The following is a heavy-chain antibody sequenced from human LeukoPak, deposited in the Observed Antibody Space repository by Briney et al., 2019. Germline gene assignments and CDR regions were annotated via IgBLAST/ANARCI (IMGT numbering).Heavy chain of an antibody. D-gene: IGHD3-22*01. J-gene: IGHJ4*02. Sequence: ASMKVSCKASGYTFSSNAINWVRQAPGQGLEWMGWIDTNTGNPTYAQGFTGQFVFSLDTSVSTAYLQISSLKAEDTAEYFCARGYDSSGYFSDWGQGTLVTVSS. CDR3: ARGYDSSGYFSD. CDR2: IDTNTGNP. CDR1: GYTFSSNA. V-gene: IGHV7-4-1*02.